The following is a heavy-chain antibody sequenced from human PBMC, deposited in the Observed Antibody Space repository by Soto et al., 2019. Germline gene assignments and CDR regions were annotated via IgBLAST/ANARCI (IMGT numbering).Heavy chain of an antibody. D-gene: IGHD2-21*01. CDR3: ARLWYGVILWWDV. J-gene: IGHJ6*02. V-gene: IGHV4-39*01. CDR2: IYYSGST. Sequence: PSETLSLTCTVSGGSISSSSYYWGWIRQPPGKGLEWIGSIYYSGSTYYNPSLKSRVTISVDTSKNQFSLKLSSVTAADTAVYYCARLWYGVILWWDVWGQGTTVTVSS. CDR1: GGSISSSSYY.